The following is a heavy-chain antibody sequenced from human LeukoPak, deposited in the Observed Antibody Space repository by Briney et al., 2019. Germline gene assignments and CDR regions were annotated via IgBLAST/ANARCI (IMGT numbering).Heavy chain of an antibody. V-gene: IGHV3-66*01. CDR2: IYSGGST. D-gene: IGHD4-17*01. CDR1: GFTVSSNY. Sequence: GGSLRLSCAASGFTVSSNYMSWVRQAPGKGLEWVSVIYSGGSTYYADSVKGRFTISRDNSKNTLYLQMNSLRLEDTAVYYCASGGTTVTTFGAFDIWGQGTMVTVSS. J-gene: IGHJ3*02. CDR3: ASGGTTVTTFGAFDI.